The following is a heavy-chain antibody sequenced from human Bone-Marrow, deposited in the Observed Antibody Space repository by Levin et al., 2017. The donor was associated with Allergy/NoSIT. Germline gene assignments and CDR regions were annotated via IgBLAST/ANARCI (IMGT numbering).Heavy chain of an antibody. CDR1: GFSFRSYA. Sequence: PGGSLRLSCAASGFSFRSYAMVWVRQAPGRGPECVSIITDSGDNVWYPPSVRGRFTMSRDNSRDTLSLQMDNLRVAATAVYFCARGSLEFDVWGQGSPVIVSS. D-gene: IGHD3-9*01. CDR2: ITDSGDNV. CDR3: ARGSLEFDV. J-gene: IGHJ4*02. V-gene: IGHV3-23*01.